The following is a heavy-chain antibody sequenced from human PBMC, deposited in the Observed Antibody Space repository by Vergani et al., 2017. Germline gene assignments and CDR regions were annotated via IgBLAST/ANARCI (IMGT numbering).Heavy chain of an antibody. V-gene: IGHV3-74*01. D-gene: IGHD5-12*01. CDR1: GFSFSGYW. CDR3: VRARCSGPCFRSNWFES. J-gene: IGHJ5*01. CDR2: IKSDGSIT. Sequence: EVQLFESGGGLIHPGGSLRLSCEGSGFSFSGYWMHWVRQSPEKGLVWVSRIKSDGSITNYADSVKGRFTISRDNAKNTLYLEMNILRGDDTAIYYCVRARCSGPCFRSNWFESWGQGTLVTVSS.